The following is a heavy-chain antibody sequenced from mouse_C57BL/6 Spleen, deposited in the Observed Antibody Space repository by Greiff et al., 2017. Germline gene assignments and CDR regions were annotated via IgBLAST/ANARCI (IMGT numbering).Heavy chain of an antibody. CDR3: ARGRDYEFAY. Sequence: EVQLQQSGPELVKPGASVKISCKASGYTFTDYYMNWVKQSHGKSLEWIGDINPNNGGTSYNQKFKGKATLTVDKSSSTAYMELRSLTSEDSAVYYCARGRDYEFAYWGQGTLVTVSA. J-gene: IGHJ3*01. CDR2: INPNNGGT. V-gene: IGHV1-26*01. CDR1: GYTFTDYY. D-gene: IGHD2-4*01.